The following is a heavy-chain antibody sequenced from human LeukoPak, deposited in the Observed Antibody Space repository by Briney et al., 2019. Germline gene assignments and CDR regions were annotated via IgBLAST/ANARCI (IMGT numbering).Heavy chain of an antibody. Sequence: PGGSLRLSCAASGFTFSSYSMNWVRQAPGKGLEWVSSISSSSSYIYYADSVKGRFTISRDNAKNSLYLQMNSLRAEDTAVYYCASSSSWYVVEYYFDYWGQGTLVTVSS. CDR2: ISSSSSYI. CDR1: GFTFSSYS. CDR3: ASSSSWYVVEYYFDY. D-gene: IGHD6-13*01. J-gene: IGHJ4*02. V-gene: IGHV3-21*01.